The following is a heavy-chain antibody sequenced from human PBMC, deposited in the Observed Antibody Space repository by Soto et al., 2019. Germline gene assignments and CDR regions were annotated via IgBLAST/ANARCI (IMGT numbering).Heavy chain of an antibody. CDR3: ARAIGYYGIDV. V-gene: IGHV3-74*01. CDR1: GFSFSNCW. Sequence: HPGGSLGLSCAASGFSFSNCWMHWVRQAPGMGLVWVSHINSDGSSTTYADSVKGRFTISRDNAKNTLYLQMNSLRAEDTAVYYCARAIGYYGIDVWGQGTTVTVSS. J-gene: IGHJ6*02. D-gene: IGHD3-22*01. CDR2: INSDGSST.